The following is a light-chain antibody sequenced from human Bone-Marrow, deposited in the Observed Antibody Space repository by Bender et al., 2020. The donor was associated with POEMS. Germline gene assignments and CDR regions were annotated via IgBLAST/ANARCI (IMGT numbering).Light chain of an antibody. CDR2: VDT. CDR1: SSDVGAYNF. V-gene: IGLV2-14*01. Sequence: QSALTQPASVSGSPGQSIAISCTGTSSDVGAYNFVSWHQQHPGKAPKLLIYVDTKRPSGVSDRFSASKSGNTASLTISGLEAEDEADYYCSSYTTSSTYVFGSGTTVTVL. CDR3: SSYTTSSTYV. J-gene: IGLJ1*01.